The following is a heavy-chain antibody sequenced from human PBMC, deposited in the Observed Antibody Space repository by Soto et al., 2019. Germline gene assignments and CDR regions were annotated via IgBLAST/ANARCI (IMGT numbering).Heavy chain of an antibody. D-gene: IGHD4-4*01. V-gene: IGHV1-69*08. CDR1: GGTFSTYT. CDR2: IIPIIGII. Sequence: QVQLVQSGAEVKKPGSSVKVSCKASGGTFSTYTITWVRQAPGQGLEWMGRIIPIIGIINYAQKFQGRVTISADKFTGTAYMELTGLRSDYTAEYYCAGDPDSHYNDSHASSDPWGQGTLVSGSS. CDR3: AGDPDSHYNDSHASSDP. J-gene: IGHJ5*02.